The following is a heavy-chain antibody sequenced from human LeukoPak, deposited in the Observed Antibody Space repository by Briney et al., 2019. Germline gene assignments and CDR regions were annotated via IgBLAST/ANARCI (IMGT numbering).Heavy chain of an antibody. V-gene: IGHV1-46*01. CDR3: AREAGYSYGSVGFDY. J-gene: IGHJ4*02. D-gene: IGHD5-18*01. Sequence: GASVKVSCKASGYTFTSYYMHWVRQAPGQGLEWMGIINPSGGSTSYAQKFQGRVTMTRDMSTSTVYMELSSLRSEDTAVYYCAREAGYSYGSVGFDYWGQGTLVTVSS. CDR1: GYTFTSYY. CDR2: INPSGGST.